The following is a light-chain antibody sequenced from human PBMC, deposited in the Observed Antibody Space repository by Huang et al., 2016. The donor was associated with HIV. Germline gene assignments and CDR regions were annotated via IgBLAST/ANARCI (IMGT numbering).Light chain of an antibody. CDR1: QSILHSNGYNY. J-gene: IGKJ2*01. Sequence: DIVMTQSPLSLAVTPGEPASISCRSSQSILHSNGYNYLDWYVQKPGRSPQLLIYVGSNRASGVPDRISGGGSGVEFTLKISRVEADDVCVYYCMQAQQTPYTFGPGTKLEIK. CDR3: MQAQQTPYT. V-gene: IGKV2-28*01. CDR2: VGS.